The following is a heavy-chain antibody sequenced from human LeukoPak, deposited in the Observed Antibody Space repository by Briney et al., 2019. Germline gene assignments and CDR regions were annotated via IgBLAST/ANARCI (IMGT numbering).Heavy chain of an antibody. D-gene: IGHD2-15*01. CDR1: GFTFSSYW. J-gene: IGHJ4*02. Sequence: GGSLRLSCAASGFTFSSYWMHWVRQAPGKGLVWVSRINSDGSSASYADSVKGRFTISRDNAKNTLYLQMNSLRAEDTAVYYCARDLLLGYCSGGSCYSLDYWGQGTLVTVSS. CDR3: ARDLLLGYCSGGSCYSLDY. V-gene: IGHV3-74*01. CDR2: INSDGSSA.